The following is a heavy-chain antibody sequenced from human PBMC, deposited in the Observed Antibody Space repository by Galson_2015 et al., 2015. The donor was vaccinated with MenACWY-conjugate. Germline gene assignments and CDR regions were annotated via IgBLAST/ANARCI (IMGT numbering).Heavy chain of an antibody. V-gene: IGHV2-5*01. CDR3: SHRGGYIGGSYSGTFDN. CDR2: VYWNDDK. J-gene: IGHJ4*02. Sequence: PALVKPTQTLTLSCTFSGFSLSSTGEGVGWIRQPPGKALEWLALVYWNDDKRYSPSLTSRITITKDTSKNQVVLTMTNMDPVDTATYYCSHRGGYIGGSYSGTFDNWGQGTLLTVSS. CDR1: GFSLSSTGEG. D-gene: IGHD6-19*01.